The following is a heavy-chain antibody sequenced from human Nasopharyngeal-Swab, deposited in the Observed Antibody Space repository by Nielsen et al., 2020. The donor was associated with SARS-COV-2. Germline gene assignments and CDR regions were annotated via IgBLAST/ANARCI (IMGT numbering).Heavy chain of an antibody. CDR1: GFTFSNYW. CDR3: VRGPVEGSTWYFQF. CDR2: IDKRGRTT. Sequence: GGSPKISCATSGFTFSNYWMHWDRQAPGKGLEWVARIDKRGRTTTHADPVKGRFTISRDNAKNTLSLQMNSLTPADTAVYVCVRGPVEGSTWYFQFWGQGTLVTVSS. D-gene: IGHD5-24*01. J-gene: IGHJ1*01. V-gene: IGHV3-74*03.